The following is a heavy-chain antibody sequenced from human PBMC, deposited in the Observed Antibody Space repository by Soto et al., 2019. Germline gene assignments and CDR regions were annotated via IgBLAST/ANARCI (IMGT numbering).Heavy chain of an antibody. CDR2: ISSSSSYI. D-gene: IGHD3-22*01. CDR1: GFTFSSYS. Sequence: GGSLRLSCAASGFTFSSYSMNWVRQAPGKGLEWVSSISSSSSYIYYADSVKGRFTISRDNAKNSLYLQMNSLRAEDTAVYYCAREYYYDSSGYSKAFDYWGQGTLVTVSS. V-gene: IGHV3-21*01. J-gene: IGHJ4*02. CDR3: AREYYYDSSGYSKAFDY.